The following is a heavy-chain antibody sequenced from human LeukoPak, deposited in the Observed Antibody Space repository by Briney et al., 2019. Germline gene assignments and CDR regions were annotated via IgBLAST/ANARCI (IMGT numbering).Heavy chain of an antibody. CDR3: ARDDYGSGSFSPFLY. V-gene: IGHV1-18*01. J-gene: IGHJ1*01. CDR2: ISAYNGNT. Sequence: ASVKVSCKASGYTFNFYGISWVRQAPGQGLEWMGWISAYNGNTNYAQKVQGRVTMTTDTSTTTAYMELRSLRSDDTAVYFCARDDYGSGSFSPFLYWGQGTLVTVPS. CDR1: GYTFNFYG. D-gene: IGHD3-10*01.